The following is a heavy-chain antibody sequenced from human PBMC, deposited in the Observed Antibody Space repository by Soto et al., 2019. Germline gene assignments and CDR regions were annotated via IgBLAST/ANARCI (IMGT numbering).Heavy chain of an antibody. V-gene: IGHV1-2*02. CDR1: GYTFTGYY. Sequence: GASVKVSCKASGYTFTGYYMHWVRQAPGQVLEWMGWINPNSGGTNYAQKLQGRVTMTTDTSTSTAYMELRSLRSDDTAVYYCARDRTYYDFWSGYYYWGQGTLVTVSS. CDR3: ARDRTYYDFWSGYYY. J-gene: IGHJ4*02. CDR2: INPNSGGT. D-gene: IGHD3-3*01.